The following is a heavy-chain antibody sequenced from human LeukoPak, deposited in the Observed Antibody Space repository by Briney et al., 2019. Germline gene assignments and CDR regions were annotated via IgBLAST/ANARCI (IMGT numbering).Heavy chain of an antibody. Sequence: SETLSLTCTVSGGSICSYYWSWIRQPPGKGLEWIGYIYYSGSTNYNPSLKSRVTISVDTSKNQFSLKLSSVTAADTAVYYCARDIGVTTTLDAFDTWGQGTMVTVSS. CDR3: ARDIGVTTTLDAFDT. CDR2: IYYSGST. J-gene: IGHJ3*02. D-gene: IGHD1-1*01. CDR1: GGSICSYY. V-gene: IGHV4-59*01.